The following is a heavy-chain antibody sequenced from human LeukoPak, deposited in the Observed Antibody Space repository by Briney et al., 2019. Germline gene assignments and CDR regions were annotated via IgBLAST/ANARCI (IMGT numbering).Heavy chain of an antibody. CDR3: ARSEVQLRYFDWLSQGFDY. D-gene: IGHD3-9*01. Sequence: GGSLRLSCAASGITFSASGMHWVRQAPGKGLEWVANIKQDGSEKYYVDSVKGRFTISRDNAKNSLYLQMNSLRAEDTAVYYCARSEVQLRYFDWLSQGFDYWGQGTLVTVSS. V-gene: IGHV3-7*01. J-gene: IGHJ4*02. CDR2: IKQDGSEK. CDR1: GITFSASG.